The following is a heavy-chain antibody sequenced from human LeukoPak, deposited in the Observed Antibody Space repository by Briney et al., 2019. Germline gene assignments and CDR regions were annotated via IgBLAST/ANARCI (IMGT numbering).Heavy chain of an antibody. CDR2: IYYSGST. Sequence: PSEPLSLTCTVSGGSISSSSYYWGWIRQPPGKGLEWIGSIYYSGSTYYNPSLKSRVTISVDTSKNQFSLKLSSVTAADTAVYYCARAYDFWSSSFDPWGQGTLVTVSS. CDR1: GGSISSSSYY. J-gene: IGHJ5*02. CDR3: ARAYDFWSSSFDP. V-gene: IGHV4-39*07. D-gene: IGHD3-3*01.